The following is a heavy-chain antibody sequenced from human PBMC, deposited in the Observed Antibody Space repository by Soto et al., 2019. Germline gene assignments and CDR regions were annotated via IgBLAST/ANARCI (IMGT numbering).Heavy chain of an antibody. CDR3: ARDSSLMTVVAFGWFDP. CDR2: IYHSGST. J-gene: IGHJ5*02. V-gene: IGHV4-38-2*02. Sequence: SETLALTCAVSGYSISSGYYWGWIRQPPGKGLEWIGSIYHSGSTYYNPSLKSRVTISVDTSKNQFSLKLSSVTAADTAVYHCARDSSLMTVVAFGWFDPWGQGTLVTVSS. D-gene: IGHD2-15*01. CDR1: GYSISSGYY.